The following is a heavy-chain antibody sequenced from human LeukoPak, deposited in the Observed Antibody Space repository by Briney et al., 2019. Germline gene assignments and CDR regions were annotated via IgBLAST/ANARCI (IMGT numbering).Heavy chain of an antibody. J-gene: IGHJ5*02. CDR1: GGSISSGDYY. CDR2: MYYSGST. V-gene: IGHV4-30-4*01. CDR3: ARPYYYDSRIDP. D-gene: IGHD3-22*01. Sequence: SETLSLTCTVSGGSISSGDYYWSWLRQPPGKGLEWIAYMYYSGSTYYNPSLKSRITMSADTSKNQLSLKLSSVTAADTAVYYCARPYYYDSRIDPWGQGILVTVSS.